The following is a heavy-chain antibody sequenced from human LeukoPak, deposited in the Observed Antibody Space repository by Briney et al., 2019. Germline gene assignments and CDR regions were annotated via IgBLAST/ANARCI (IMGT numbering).Heavy chain of an antibody. J-gene: IGHJ4*02. D-gene: IGHD4-11*01. Sequence: KPSETLSLTCTVSGVSISSGGYYWSWIRQHPGKGLEWIGYIYYSGSTYYNPSLKSRLTISPDTSNNQFSLKLSSVTAADTAVYYCARGPVRDYSNYWGQGTLVTVSS. CDR2: IYYSGST. CDR1: GVSISSGGYY. CDR3: ARGPVRDYSNY. V-gene: IGHV4-31*03.